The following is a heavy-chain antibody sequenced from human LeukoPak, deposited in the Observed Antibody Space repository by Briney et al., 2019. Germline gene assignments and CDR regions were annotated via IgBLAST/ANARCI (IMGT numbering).Heavy chain of an antibody. CDR3: ARVIVTVPGQSDYFDY. Sequence: GGSLRLSCATSGFTFSNYWMCWVRQAPGKGLEWVANIRQDGGDKYYADSVKGRFTISRDNAKNSLYLQMNSLRAEDTAVYSCARVIVTVPGQSDYFDYWGQGTLVTFSS. D-gene: IGHD2/OR15-2a*01. V-gene: IGHV3-7*03. CDR1: GFTFSNYW. CDR2: IRQDGGDK. J-gene: IGHJ4*02.